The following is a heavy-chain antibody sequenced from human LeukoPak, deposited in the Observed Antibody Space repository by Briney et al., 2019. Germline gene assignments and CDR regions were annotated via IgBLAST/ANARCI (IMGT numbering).Heavy chain of an antibody. D-gene: IGHD5-18*01. J-gene: IGHJ6*02. V-gene: IGHV3-74*01. CDR1: GFTFSSYW. CDR3: ARGGYSYGKYGMDV. CDR2: INSDGSST. Sequence: GGSLRLSCAASGFTFSSYWMHWVRQAPGKGLVWVSRINSDGSSTSYADSVKGRFTISRDNAKNTLYLQMNSLRAEDAAVYCCARGGYSYGKYGMDVWGQGTTVTVSS.